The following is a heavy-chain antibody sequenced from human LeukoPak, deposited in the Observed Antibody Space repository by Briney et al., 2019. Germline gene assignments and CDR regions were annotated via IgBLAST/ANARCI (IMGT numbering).Heavy chain of an antibody. CDR3: ARDYYDSSGYYEDY. D-gene: IGHD3-22*01. CDR1: GYTFTSYD. Sequence: ASVKVSCKASGYTFTSYDINWVRQATGQGLEWMGWMNPNSGNTGYAQKFQGRVTITRNTSISTAYMELSSLRSEDTAVYYCARDYYDSSGYYEDYWGQGTLVTVSS. CDR2: MNPNSGNT. V-gene: IGHV1-8*03. J-gene: IGHJ4*02.